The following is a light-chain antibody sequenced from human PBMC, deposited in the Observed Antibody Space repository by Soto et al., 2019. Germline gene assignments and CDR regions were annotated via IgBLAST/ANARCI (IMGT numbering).Light chain of an antibody. V-gene: IGLV1-40*01. CDR3: QSYDSSLSAPK. J-gene: IGLJ3*02. Sequence: QSVLTQPPSVSGAPGQRVTISCTGSSSNIGAGYDVHWYQQLPGTAPKLLIYGNSNRPSWVPDRFSGSKSGTSASLAITGLQAEDEADYYCQSYDSSLSAPKFGGGTKLTVL. CDR1: SSNIGAGYD. CDR2: GNS.